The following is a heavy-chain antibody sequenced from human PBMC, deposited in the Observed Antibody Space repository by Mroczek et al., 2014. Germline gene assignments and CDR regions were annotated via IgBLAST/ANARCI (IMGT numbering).Heavy chain of an antibody. D-gene: IGHD3-3*01. V-gene: IGHV4-61*02. CDR2: IYTSGST. J-gene: IGHJ3*02. CDR1: GGSISSGSYY. CDR3: AREGITIFGVVSPEDAFDI. Sequence: QVQLQESGPGLVKPSQTLSLTCTVSGGSISSGSYYWSWIRQPAGKGLEWIGRIYTSGSTNYNPSLKSRVTMSVDTSKNQFSLKLSSVTAADTAVYYCAREGITIFGVVSPEDAFDIWGQGTMVTVSS.